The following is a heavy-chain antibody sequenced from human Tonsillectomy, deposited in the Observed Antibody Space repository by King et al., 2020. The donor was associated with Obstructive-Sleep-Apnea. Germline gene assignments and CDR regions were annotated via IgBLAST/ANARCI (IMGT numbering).Heavy chain of an antibody. Sequence: VQLVESGGGLVQPGGSLRLSCAASGFTFSNFALSWVRQAPGKGLEWVSTLSGSGGDTYCAESVKGRFTISRDSSKSTLYLQMNSLRAEDTAIYYCAKDRGIVGATKGLIFDYWGQGTLVTVSS. CDR3: AKDRGIVGATKGLIFDY. J-gene: IGHJ4*02. D-gene: IGHD1-26*01. CDR2: LSGSGGDT. V-gene: IGHV3-23*04. CDR1: GFTFSNFA.